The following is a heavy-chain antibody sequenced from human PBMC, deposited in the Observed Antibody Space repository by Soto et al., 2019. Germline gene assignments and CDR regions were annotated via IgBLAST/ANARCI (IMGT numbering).Heavy chain of an antibody. D-gene: IGHD4-4*01. CDR1: GGTFSSYA. J-gene: IGHJ6*02. V-gene: IGHV1-69*01. CDR2: IIPILGTS. Sequence: QVQLVQSGAEVKKPGSSVKVSCKASGGTFSSYAISWVRQAPGQGLEWMGGIIPILGTSNYAQKFQGRVTIPADESTSTAYIELSSLRSEDTSVYYGARDRDSNYFPLVYYYGMDVWGQGTTVTVSS. CDR3: ARDRDSNYFPLVYYYGMDV.